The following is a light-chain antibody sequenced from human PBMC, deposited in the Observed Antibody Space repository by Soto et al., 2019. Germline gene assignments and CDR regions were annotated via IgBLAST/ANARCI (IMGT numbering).Light chain of an antibody. Sequence: DIQMTQSPSTLSASVGDRVTITCRASQNIDNWLAWFQQKPGKAPNLLIYKASTLDTGAPSRFSGSGSGAELTLTISSLQPDDFATYYCQQYKSLSYTFGQGTKLEMK. CDR2: KAS. CDR1: QNIDNW. J-gene: IGKJ2*01. CDR3: QQYKSLSYT. V-gene: IGKV1-5*03.